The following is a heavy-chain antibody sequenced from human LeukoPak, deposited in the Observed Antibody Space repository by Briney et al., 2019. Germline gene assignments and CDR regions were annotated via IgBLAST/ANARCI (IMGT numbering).Heavy chain of an antibody. D-gene: IGHD3-22*01. J-gene: IGHJ4*02. CDR3: AKAPVYDSSGYLDY. V-gene: IGHV3-9*01. Sequence: GGSLRLSCAASGFTFDDYAMHWVRQAPGKGLEWVSGISWNSGSIGYADSVKGRFTISRDSAKNSLYLQMNSLRAEDTALYYCAKAPVYDSSGYLDYWGQGTLITVSS. CDR1: GFTFDDYA. CDR2: ISWNSGSI.